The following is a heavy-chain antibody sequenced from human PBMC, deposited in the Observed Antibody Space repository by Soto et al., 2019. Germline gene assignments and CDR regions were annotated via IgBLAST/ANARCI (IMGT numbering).Heavy chain of an antibody. CDR1: GFTFSDYY. CDR2: ISSSGSTI. D-gene: IGHD2-2*01. V-gene: IGHV3-11*01. J-gene: IGHJ5*02. Sequence: GGSLRLSCAASGFTFSDYYMSWIRQAPGKGLEWVSYISSSGSTIYYADSVKGRFTISRDNAKNSLYLQMNSLRAEDTAVYYCARPAAILSSNWFDPWGQGTLITVSS. CDR3: ARPAAILSSNWFDP.